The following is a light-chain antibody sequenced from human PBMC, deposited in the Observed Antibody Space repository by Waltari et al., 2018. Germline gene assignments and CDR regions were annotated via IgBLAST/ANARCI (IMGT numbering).Light chain of an antibody. V-gene: IGKV1-33*01. CDR3: QQYENFPYS. J-gene: IGKJ2*03. CDR1: QDIYNY. Sequence: DVQLTQSPSSLSASVGDRVTITCQASQDIYNYLNWFQQKPGKAPKLLIYDASNLETGVPSRFSGSRSGTDFTFTISSLQPEDVATYYCQQYENFPYSFGQWTKLEIK. CDR2: DAS.